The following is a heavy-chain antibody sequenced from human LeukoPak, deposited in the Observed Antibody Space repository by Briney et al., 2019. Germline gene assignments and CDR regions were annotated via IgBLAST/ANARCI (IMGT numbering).Heavy chain of an antibody. CDR2: IYYSGST. Sequence: SETLSLTCTVSGGSISSGGYYWSWIRQHPGKGLEWIGYIYYSGSTYYNPSLKGRVTISVDTSKNQFSLKLSSVTPADTAVNYCASVGATTWSWLDPWGQGTLVTVSS. CDR1: GGSISSGGYY. J-gene: IGHJ5*02. V-gene: IGHV4-31*03. CDR3: ASVGATTWSWLDP. D-gene: IGHD1-26*01.